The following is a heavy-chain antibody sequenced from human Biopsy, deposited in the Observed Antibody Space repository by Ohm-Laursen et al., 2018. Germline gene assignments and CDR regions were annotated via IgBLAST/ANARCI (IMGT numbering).Heavy chain of an antibody. Sequence: TLSLTCTVSGGSITADFWTWIRQPPGERLEWIGYRFHSGSPMYNPSLKSRVTISVDTSKSQFSLTLTSVTAADAAVYYCVRLNRRGNIIFFDYWGRGTLVTVSS. D-gene: IGHD3/OR15-3a*01. J-gene: IGHJ4*02. CDR3: VRLNRRGNIIFFDY. CDR2: RFHSGSP. V-gene: IGHV4-59*08. CDR1: GGSITADF.